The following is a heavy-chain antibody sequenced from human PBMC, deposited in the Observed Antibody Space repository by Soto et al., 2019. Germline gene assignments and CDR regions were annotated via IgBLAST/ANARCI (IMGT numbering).Heavy chain of an antibody. Sequence: GGSLRLSCAASGFTFSTSVLNWVRQAPGKGLEWLSAITDSGGNTYYADSVKGRFTVSRDNSKNTLYLQMNSLRADDTAVYYCARDPGQWGQGTLVTVSS. CDR3: ARDPGQ. CDR2: ITDSGGNT. CDR1: GFTFSTSV. D-gene: IGHD7-27*01. V-gene: IGHV3-23*01. J-gene: IGHJ4*02.